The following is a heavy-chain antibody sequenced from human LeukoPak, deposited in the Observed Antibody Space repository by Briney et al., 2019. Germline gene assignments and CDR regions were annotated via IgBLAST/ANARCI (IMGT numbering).Heavy chain of an antibody. V-gene: IGHV3-7*01. CDR3: ARDRGGDHRDY. D-gene: IGHD2-21*02. CDR1: GFTFSSYW. Sequence: GGSPRLSCAASGFTFSSYWMSWVRQAPGKGLEWVANIKQDGSEKYYVDSVKGRFTISRDNAKNSLYLQMNSLRAVDTAVYYCARDRGGDHRDYWGQGTLVTVSS. CDR2: IKQDGSEK. J-gene: IGHJ4*02.